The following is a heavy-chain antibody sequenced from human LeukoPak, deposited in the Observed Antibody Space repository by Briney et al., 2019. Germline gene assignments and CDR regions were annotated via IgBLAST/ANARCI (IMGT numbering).Heavy chain of an antibody. CDR3: AILEVAATGGGVH. V-gene: IGHV4-59*01. CDR2: IYYSGNT. D-gene: IGHD2-15*01. J-gene: IGHJ4*02. Sequence: PSETLSLTCTVSGGSISSYYWSWIRQPPGKGLEWIGYIYYSGNTNYIPSLKSRVTISVDTSKNQFSLKLSSVTAADTAVYYCAILEVAATGGGVHWGQGTLVTVSS. CDR1: GGSISSYY.